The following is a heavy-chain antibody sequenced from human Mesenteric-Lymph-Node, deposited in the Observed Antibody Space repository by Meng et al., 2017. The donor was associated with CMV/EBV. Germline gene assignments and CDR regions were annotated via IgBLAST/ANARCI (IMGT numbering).Heavy chain of an antibody. J-gene: IGHJ4*02. D-gene: IGHD3-16*01. V-gene: IGHV1-2*02. CDR2: INPQSGDT. Sequence: ASVKVSCKASGYTFTTYRITWVRQAPGQGLEWMGWINPQSGDTYYAQNFQGRVTMTRDTSISTAYMELSSLKSDDTAVYYCASVWYDAHDPFDYWGQGTVVTVSS. CDR1: GYTFTTYR. CDR3: ASVWYDAHDPFDY.